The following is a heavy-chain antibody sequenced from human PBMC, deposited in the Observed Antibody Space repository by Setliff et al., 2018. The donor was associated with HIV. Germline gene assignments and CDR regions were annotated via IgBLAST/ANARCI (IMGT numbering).Heavy chain of an antibody. V-gene: IGHV4-38-2*01. CDR1: TYSISSGFY. CDR2: IYYSGST. CDR3: ARSKKRGDYYYYYYYMDV. J-gene: IGHJ6*03. D-gene: IGHD3-16*01. Sequence: PSETLSLTCVVSTYSISSGFYWAWIRQPPGKGLEWIGYIYYSGSTYYNPSLKSRVTISVDTSKNQFSLKLSSVTAADTAVYYCARSKKRGDYYYYYYYMDVWGKGTTVTVSS.